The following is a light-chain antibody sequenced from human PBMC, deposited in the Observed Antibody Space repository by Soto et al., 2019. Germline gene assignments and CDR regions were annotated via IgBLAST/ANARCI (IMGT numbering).Light chain of an antibody. CDR2: SNN. J-gene: IGLJ2*01. CDR1: SSNIGSNT. Sequence: QPVLTQPPSASGTPGQRVTISCSGSSSNIGSNTVNWYQQLPATAPKLLIYSNNQRPSGVPDRFSGSKSGTSASLAISGLQSEDEADYYCAAWDDSLNGPYVVFGGGTKLTVL. CDR3: AAWDDSLNGPYVV. V-gene: IGLV1-44*01.